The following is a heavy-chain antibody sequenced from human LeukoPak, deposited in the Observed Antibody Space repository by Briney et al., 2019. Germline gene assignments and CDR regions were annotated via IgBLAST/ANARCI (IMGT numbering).Heavy chain of an antibody. V-gene: IGHV4-39*01. J-gene: IGHJ4*02. CDR1: GGSISSSSYY. Sequence: NPSETLSLTCTVSGGSISSSSYYWGWIRQPPGKGLEWVGSIYYSGSPYYNPSLKSRVTLSVDTSKNQFSLKLSSVTAADTAVYYCARWKKQLETFDYWGQGTLVTVSS. CDR2: IYYSGSP. D-gene: IGHD6-6*01. CDR3: ARWKKQLETFDY.